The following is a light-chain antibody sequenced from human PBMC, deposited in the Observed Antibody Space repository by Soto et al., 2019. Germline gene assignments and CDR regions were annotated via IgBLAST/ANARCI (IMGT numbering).Light chain of an antibody. V-gene: IGKV3-11*01. J-gene: IGKJ1*01. CDR1: QSIGLA. Sequence: EIVLTQSPATLSLSPGERATLSCRASQSIGLAIAWYQHKPGQAPRLLIFDASQRATGIPARFRGSGSGTDFTITISSLEPEAVAVYDYQPRTDRPPWTFGQGTKVESK. CDR2: DAS. CDR3: QPRTDRPPWT.